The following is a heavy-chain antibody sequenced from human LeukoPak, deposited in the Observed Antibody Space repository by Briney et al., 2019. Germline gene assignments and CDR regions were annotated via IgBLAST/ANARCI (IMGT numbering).Heavy chain of an antibody. Sequence: GGSLRLSCAASGFTFSTYSMNWVRQAPGKGLEWVSYISSSSGDTIYYADSVKGRFTISRDNSKNTLYLQMNSLRAEDTAVYYCAKPRAVGATVYYFDYWGQGTLVTVSS. CDR1: GFTFSTYS. CDR2: ISSSSGDTI. CDR3: AKPRAVGATVYYFDY. V-gene: IGHV3-48*01. D-gene: IGHD1-26*01. J-gene: IGHJ4*02.